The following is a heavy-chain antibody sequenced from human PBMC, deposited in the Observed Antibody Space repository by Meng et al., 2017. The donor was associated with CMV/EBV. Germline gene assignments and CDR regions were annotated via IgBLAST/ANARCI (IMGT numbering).Heavy chain of an antibody. CDR2: ISSSSSTI. V-gene: IGHV3-48*04. J-gene: IGHJ4*02. Sequence: GRSLRPSSAAYGSTSSSHSVNCDRQAPGKGREWVSYISSSSSTIYHADSVKGRFTIPRDNAKNPLYLQMNSLRAKDTAVYYCARVKSTYDIWDGYYLDYWGQGTLVTVSS. D-gene: IGHD3-3*01. CDR1: GSTSSSHS. CDR3: ARVKSTYDIWDGYYLDY.